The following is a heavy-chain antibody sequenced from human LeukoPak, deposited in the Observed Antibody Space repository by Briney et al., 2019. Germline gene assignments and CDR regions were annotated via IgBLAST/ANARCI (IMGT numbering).Heavy chain of an antibody. V-gene: IGHV3-48*01. CDR2: ISSSSNTI. CDR3: AIDRYYDSSGYSPFDY. Sequence: GGSLRLSCAASGFTVSSNYMSWVRHAPGRGLEWVSYISSSSNTIYYEDSVKGRFNIYRDNAKNSLYLQKKSMRGEDTAVYYCAIDRYYDSSGYSPFDYWGQGTLVSVSS. J-gene: IGHJ4*02. D-gene: IGHD3-22*01. CDR1: GFTVSSNY.